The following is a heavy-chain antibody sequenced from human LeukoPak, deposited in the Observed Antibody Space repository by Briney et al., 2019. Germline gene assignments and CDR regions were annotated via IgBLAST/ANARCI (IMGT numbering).Heavy chain of an antibody. D-gene: IGHD6-19*01. CDR2: ISYDGVNK. V-gene: IGHV3-30*04. J-gene: IGHJ6*02. CDR1: EFTFTSYA. CDR3: ARQRAVAGDYYYYGMDV. Sequence: GGSLRLSCAASEFTFTSYAIHWVRQAPGKGLEWVAVISYDGVNKYYADSVKGRFTISRDTSKNTLYLQMNSLRAEDTAVYFCARQRAVAGDYYYYGMDVWGQGTTVTVSS.